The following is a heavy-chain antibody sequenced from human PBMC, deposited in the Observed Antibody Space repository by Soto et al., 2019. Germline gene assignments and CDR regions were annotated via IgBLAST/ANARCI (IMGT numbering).Heavy chain of an antibody. Sequence: VQLQESGPGLVKPSQTLSLTCTVSSGSISSADYYWSWIRQPPGKGLEWIGYIYYTGSAYYNPSLKSRVTMSVGTSKNQFSLKVTSVTAADTAVYYCASGGSSNWFDPWGQGTLVTVSS. CDR3: ASGGSSNWFDP. D-gene: IGHD1-26*01. J-gene: IGHJ5*02. CDR2: IYYTGSA. V-gene: IGHV4-30-4*01. CDR1: SGSISSADYY.